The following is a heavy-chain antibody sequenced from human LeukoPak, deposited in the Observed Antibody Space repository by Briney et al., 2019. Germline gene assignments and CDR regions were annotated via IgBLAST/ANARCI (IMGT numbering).Heavy chain of an antibody. CDR3: AKRPYDSGAYYLDY. V-gene: IGHV3-23*01. D-gene: IGHD3-22*01. CDR1: GFIFSSYA. J-gene: IGHJ4*02. CDR2: ISGSGGTT. Sequence: PGGSLRLSCAASGFIFSSYAMYWVRQAPGKGLEWVSAISGSGGTTMYADSVKGRFTISRDNSKNTLYLQMNSLRAEDTAVYYRAKRPYDSGAYYLDYWGQGTLVTVSS.